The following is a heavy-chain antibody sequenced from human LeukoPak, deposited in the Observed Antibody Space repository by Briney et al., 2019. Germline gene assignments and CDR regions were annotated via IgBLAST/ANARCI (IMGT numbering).Heavy chain of an antibody. CDR2: INPNSGGT. D-gene: IGHD6-13*01. Sequence: GGSLRLSCAASGFTFSSYGMHWVRQAPGQGLEWMRWINPNSGGTNYAQKFQGRVTMTRDTSISTAYMELSRLRSDDTAVYYCARDRDYDPLYSSSWYGIDYWGQGTLVTVSS. CDR3: ARDRDYDPLYSSSWYGIDY. CDR1: GFTFSSYG. J-gene: IGHJ4*02. V-gene: IGHV1-2*02.